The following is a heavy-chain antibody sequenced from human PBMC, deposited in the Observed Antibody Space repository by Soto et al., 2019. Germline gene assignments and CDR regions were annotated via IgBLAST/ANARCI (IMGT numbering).Heavy chain of an antibody. CDR3: AIAGNYRYFDA. D-gene: IGHD1-7*01. CDR1: GGSVSSGTYY. J-gene: IGHJ4*02. V-gene: IGHV4-61*01. Sequence: QVQLQESGPGLVTPSETLSLTCTVSGGSVSSGTYYWSWIRQPPGKGLEWIGYISSRGSTNYNPSLKSRVTISVDTSKNQFSLKLTSVTAADTAVYYCAIAGNYRYFDAWGQGTLVTVSS. CDR2: ISSRGST.